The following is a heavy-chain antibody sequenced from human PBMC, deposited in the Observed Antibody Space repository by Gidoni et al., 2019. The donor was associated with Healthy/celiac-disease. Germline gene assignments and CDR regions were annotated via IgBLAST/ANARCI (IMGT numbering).Heavy chain of an antibody. D-gene: IGHD3-9*01. J-gene: IGHJ6*02. CDR2: ISYDGSNK. V-gene: IGHV3-30-3*01. CDR1: GFTFSSYS. Sequence: QVQLVASGGGVVQPGRSLRLSCAASGFTFSSYSMHWVRQAPGKGLEGVAVISYDGSNKYYADSVKGRVTISRDNSKNTLYLQMNSLRAEDTAVYYCARSDDILTGNPLYYYYGMDVWGQGTTVTVSS. CDR3: ARSDDILTGNPLYYYYGMDV.